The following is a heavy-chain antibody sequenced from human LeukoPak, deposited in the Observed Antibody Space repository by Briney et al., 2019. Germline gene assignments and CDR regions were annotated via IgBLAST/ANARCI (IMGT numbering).Heavy chain of an antibody. D-gene: IGHD6-13*01. V-gene: IGHV1-18*01. CDR3: ARGGLLRYSSSWTPFDY. CDR1: GYTFTSYG. CDR2: ISAYNGNT. J-gene: IGHJ4*02. Sequence: ASVKVSCKASGYTFTSYGISWVRQAPGQGLEWMGWISAYNGNTNYAQKLQGRVTMTTDTSTSIAYMELRSLRSDDTAVYYCARGGLLRYSSSWTPFDYWGQGTLVTVSS.